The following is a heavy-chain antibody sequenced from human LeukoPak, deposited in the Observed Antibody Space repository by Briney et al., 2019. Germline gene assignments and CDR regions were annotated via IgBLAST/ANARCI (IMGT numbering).Heavy chain of an antibody. J-gene: IGHJ4*02. D-gene: IGHD5-12*01. CDR1: GLTFNNYA. V-gene: IGHV3-23*01. CDR2: ISGRGASK. CDR3: ARVQKSRKSVASAVDC. Sequence: GEFLRLSCAVSGLTFNNYAMSWVRQAPGKGLEWVSGISGRGASKYYADSVKGRFTISRDNSKKTLYLQMNSLRPEDTAVYYCARVQKSRKSVASAVDCWGQGTVVIVSS.